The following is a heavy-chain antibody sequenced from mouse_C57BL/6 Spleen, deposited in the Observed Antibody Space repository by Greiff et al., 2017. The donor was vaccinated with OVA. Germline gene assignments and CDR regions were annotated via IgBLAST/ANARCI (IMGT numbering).Heavy chain of an antibody. CDR2: ISSGSSTI. V-gene: IGHV5-17*01. CDR3: ATTGTRFAY. J-gene: IGHJ3*01. D-gene: IGHD4-1*02. CDR1: GFTFSDYG. Sequence: EVMLVESGGGLVKPGGSLKLSCAASGFTFSDYGMHWVRQAPGKGLEWVAYISSGSSTIYYADTVKGRFTISRDNAKNTLFLQMTSLRSEDTAMYYCATTGTRFAYWGQGTLVTVSA.